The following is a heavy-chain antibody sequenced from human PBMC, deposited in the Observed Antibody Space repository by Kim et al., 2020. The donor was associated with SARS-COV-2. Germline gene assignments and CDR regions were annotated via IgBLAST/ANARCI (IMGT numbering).Heavy chain of an antibody. CDR2: ISAYNGNT. D-gene: IGHD3-16*01. CDR1: GYTFTSYG. V-gene: IGHV1-18*01. CDR3: ARDPYGAYYYYYGMDV. Sequence: ASVKVSCKASGYTFTSYGISWVRQAPGQGLEWMGWISAYNGNTNYALKLQGRVTMTTDTSTSTAYMELRSLRSDDTAVYYCARDPYGAYYYYYGMDVWGQGTTVTVSS. J-gene: IGHJ6*02.